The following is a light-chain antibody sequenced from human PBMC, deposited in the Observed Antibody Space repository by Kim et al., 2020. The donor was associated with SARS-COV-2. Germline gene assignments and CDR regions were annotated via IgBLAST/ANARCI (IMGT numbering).Light chain of an antibody. J-gene: IGKJ4*01. CDR2: SAS. V-gene: IGKV1-39*01. Sequence: DIQLTQSPSSLSASVGDRVTITCRASQTVGNYLNWYHQKAGKAPQILIYSASNLQSGVPSRFSGSGSGTDFTLTISSVQLEDFATYYCQQTSSVPLTFGGGTKLEIK. CDR3: QQTSSVPLT. CDR1: QTVGNY.